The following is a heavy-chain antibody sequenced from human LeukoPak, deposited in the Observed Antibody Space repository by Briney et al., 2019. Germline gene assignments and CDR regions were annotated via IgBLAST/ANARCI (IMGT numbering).Heavy chain of an antibody. CDR3: ARAAAPRGAFDI. D-gene: IGHD6-25*01. J-gene: IGHJ3*02. Sequence: PSETLSLTCAVYGGSFRGYYWSWTRQPPGKGLEWIGEINHSGSTNHNPSLKSRVTISVDTSKNQFSLKLNSVTAADTAVYYCARAAAPRGAFDIWGQGTMVTVSS. CDR1: GGSFRGYY. V-gene: IGHV4-34*01. CDR2: INHSGST.